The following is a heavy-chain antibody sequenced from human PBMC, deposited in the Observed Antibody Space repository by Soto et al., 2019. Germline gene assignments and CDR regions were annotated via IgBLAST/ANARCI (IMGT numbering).Heavy chain of an antibody. CDR2: INHSGST. D-gene: IGHD3-22*01. J-gene: IGHJ6*02. V-gene: IGHV4-34*01. Sequence: SETLSLTCAVYGGSFSGYYWSWIRQPPGKGLEWIGEINHSGSTNYNPSLKSRVTISVDTSKNQFSLKLSSVTAADTAVYYCARRLYYDSSGFEGGGMDVWGQGTTVTVSS. CDR1: GGSFSGYY. CDR3: ARRLYYDSSGFEGGGMDV.